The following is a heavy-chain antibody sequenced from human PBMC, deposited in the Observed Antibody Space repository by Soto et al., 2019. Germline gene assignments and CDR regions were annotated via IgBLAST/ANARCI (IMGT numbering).Heavy chain of an antibody. J-gene: IGHJ4*02. CDR3: ARLQAAAGDNDLTFDY. CDR2: IDPSDSYT. D-gene: IGHD6-13*01. CDR1: GYNITKYL. V-gene: IGHV5-10-1*01. Sequence: GESMKVSCKGSGYNITKYLSSRVRQITGKGLEWMGRIDPSDSYTNYSPSFQGHVTISADKSISTAYLQWSSLKASDTAMYYCARLQAAAGDNDLTFDYWGQGTLVTVSS.